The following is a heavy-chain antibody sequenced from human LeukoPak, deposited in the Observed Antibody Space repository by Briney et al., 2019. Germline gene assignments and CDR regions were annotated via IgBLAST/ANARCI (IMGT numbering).Heavy chain of an antibody. Sequence: GGSLRLSCAASGFTFNRYWMPWVRQAPGEGPVWVAHILNDGGSTSYADSVKGRFTISRDNAKNTLSLQMNSLRAEDTAVYYCVRHNYGYDYWGQGTPVTVSS. CDR1: GFTFNRYW. D-gene: IGHD5-18*01. CDR3: VRHNYGYDY. J-gene: IGHJ4*02. CDR2: ILNDGGST. V-gene: IGHV3-74*01.